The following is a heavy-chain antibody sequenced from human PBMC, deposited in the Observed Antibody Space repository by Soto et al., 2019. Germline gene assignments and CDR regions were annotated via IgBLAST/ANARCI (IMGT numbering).Heavy chain of an antibody. V-gene: IGHV1-69*13. CDR1: GGTFSSYA. Sequence: GASVKVSCKASGGTFSSYAISWVLQAPGQGLEWMGGIIPIFGTANYAQKFQGRVTITADESTSTAYMELSSLRSEDTAVYYCASARVGALDYWGQGTLVTVSS. D-gene: IGHD1-26*01. J-gene: IGHJ4*02. CDR3: ASARVGALDY. CDR2: IIPIFGTA.